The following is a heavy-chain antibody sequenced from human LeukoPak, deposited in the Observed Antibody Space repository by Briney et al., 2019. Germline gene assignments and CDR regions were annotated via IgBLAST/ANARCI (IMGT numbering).Heavy chain of an antibody. CDR2: INPNSGGT. CDR1: GYTFTGYY. CDR3: ARAGDSSGWFDY. D-gene: IGHD6-19*01. Sequence: ASVKVSCKASGYTFTGYYMHWVRQAPAQGLEWVGLINPNSGGTNYAQKFQGRVSMTRVTSISTAYMELSRLRSDDTAVYYCARAGDSSGWFDYWGQGTLVTVSS. J-gene: IGHJ4*02. V-gene: IGHV1-2*06.